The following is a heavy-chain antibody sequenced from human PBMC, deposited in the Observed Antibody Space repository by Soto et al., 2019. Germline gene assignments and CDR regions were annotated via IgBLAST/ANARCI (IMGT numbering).Heavy chain of an antibody. D-gene: IGHD3-10*01. CDR1: GVSIISYY. CDR3: ARSAGSYYNKGAFDI. J-gene: IGHJ3*02. V-gene: IGHV4-59*01. Sequence: QVQLQESGPGLVKPSETLSLTCTVSGVSIISYYWSWIRQPPGKGLEWIGYIYYSGSTNYNPSLESRVTMSVDTSKNQFSLRLSSVTAADTAVFYCARSAGSYYNKGAFDIWGLGTMVTVSS. CDR2: IYYSGST.